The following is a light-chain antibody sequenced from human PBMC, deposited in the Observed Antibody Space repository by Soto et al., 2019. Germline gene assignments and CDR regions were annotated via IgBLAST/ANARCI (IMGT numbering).Light chain of an antibody. J-gene: IGLJ1*01. Sequence: QSVLTQPPSVSGPPGQRVTIACTGSSSNIGAGYDVHWYQQLPGTAPKLLIYHNSNLPSGLPDRFSGSKSGTSASLAITGLQAEDEDDYYCQSYDSSLSGSRVFGTGTKVTV. V-gene: IGLV1-40*01. CDR2: HNS. CDR3: QSYDSSLSGSRV. CDR1: SSNIGAGYD.